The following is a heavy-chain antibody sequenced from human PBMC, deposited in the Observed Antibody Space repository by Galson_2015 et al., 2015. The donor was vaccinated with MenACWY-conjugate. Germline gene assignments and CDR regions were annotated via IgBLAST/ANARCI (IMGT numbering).Heavy chain of an antibody. J-gene: IGHJ5*02. V-gene: IGHV2-70*01. CDR1: GFSLTTSGMC. CDR3: ARTIGGVGTISGWFGA. D-gene: IGHD3-16*01. Sequence: PALVKPTQTLTLTCTFSGFSLTTSGMCVSWIRQSPGEALEWLAIIDWSDDKYYTTSLKTRLTISKDTSKNQVVLTMTNMDPVDTATYYCARTIGGVGTISGWFGAWGQGTLVTVSS. CDR2: IDWSDDK.